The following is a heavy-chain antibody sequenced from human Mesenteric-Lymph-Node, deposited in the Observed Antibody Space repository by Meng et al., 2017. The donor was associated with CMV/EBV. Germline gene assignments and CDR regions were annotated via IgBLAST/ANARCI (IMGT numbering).Heavy chain of an antibody. J-gene: IGHJ6*02. D-gene: IGHD3-9*01. CDR3: ARNGLRYFDWLFYGMDV. CDR1: NFTGYY. V-gene: IGHV1-2*06. CDR2: INPNSGGT. Sequence: NFTGYYMNWVRQAPGQGLEWMGRINPNSGGTNYAQKFQGRVTMTRDTSISIAYMELSRLRSDDTAVYYCARNGLRYFDWLFYGMDVWGQGTTVTVSS.